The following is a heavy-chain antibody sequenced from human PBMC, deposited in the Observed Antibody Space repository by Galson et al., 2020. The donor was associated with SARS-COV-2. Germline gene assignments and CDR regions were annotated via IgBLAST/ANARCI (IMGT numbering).Heavy chain of an antibody. D-gene: IGHD2-21*01. V-gene: IGHV3-48*02. CDR3: ARDDWEDEGYFDY. Sequence: TGGSLRLSCAASGFTFSSYSMNWVRQAPGKGLEWVSYISSSSSTIYYADSVKGRFTISRDNSTNSLYLQMNSLRDEDTAVYYCARDDWEDEGYFDYWCQGTLVTVSS. CDR1: GFTFSSYS. J-gene: IGHJ4*02. CDR2: ISSSSSTI.